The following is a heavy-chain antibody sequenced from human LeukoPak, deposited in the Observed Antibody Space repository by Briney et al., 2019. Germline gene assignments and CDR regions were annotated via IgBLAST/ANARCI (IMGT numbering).Heavy chain of an antibody. V-gene: IGHV3-74*01. CDR2: INSDGSST. Sequence: GGSLRLSCAASGFTFSSYWMRWVRQAPGKGLVWVSRINSDGSSTSYADSVKGRFTISRDNAKNTLYLQMNSLRAEDTAVYYCARDPGYSSILDYWGQGTLVTVSS. J-gene: IGHJ4*02. CDR3: ARDPGYSSILDY. D-gene: IGHD6-13*01. CDR1: GFTFSSYW.